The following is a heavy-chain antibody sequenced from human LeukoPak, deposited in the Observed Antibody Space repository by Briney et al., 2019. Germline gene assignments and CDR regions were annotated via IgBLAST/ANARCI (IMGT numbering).Heavy chain of an antibody. D-gene: IGHD2-2*02. Sequence: SETLSLTCAVYGGSFSGYYWSWIRQPPGKGLEWIGEINHSGSTNYNPSLKSRVTISVDTSKNQFSLKLSSVTAADTAVYYCARGLIAPAAIRVPKFDPWGQGTLVTVSS. J-gene: IGHJ5*02. CDR3: ARGLIAPAAIRVPKFDP. CDR2: INHSGST. V-gene: IGHV4-34*01. CDR1: GGSFSGYY.